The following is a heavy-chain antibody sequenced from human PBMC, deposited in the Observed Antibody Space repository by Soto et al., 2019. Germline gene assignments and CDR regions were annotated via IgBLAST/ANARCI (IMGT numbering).Heavy chain of an antibody. V-gene: IGHV5-51*01. CDR3: ARHNNGYLDASDYDYYGMDV. D-gene: IGHD5-18*01. Sequence: PGESLKISCKGSGYSFTNYWVGWVRQMPGKGPECMGIIYPGDSDTRYSPSFRGQVTISADKSISTAYLQWSSLKASDTAMYFWARHNNGYLDASDYDYYGMDVWGQGTTVTVSS. J-gene: IGHJ6*02. CDR2: IYPGDSDT. CDR1: GYSFTNYW.